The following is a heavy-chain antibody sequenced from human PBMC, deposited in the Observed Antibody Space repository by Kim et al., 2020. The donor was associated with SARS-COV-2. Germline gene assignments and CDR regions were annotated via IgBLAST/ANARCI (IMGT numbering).Heavy chain of an antibody. Sequence: ASVKVSCKASGYTFTSYGISWVRQAPGQGLEWMGWISAYNGNTNYAQKLQGRVTMTTDTSTSTAYMELRSLRSDDTAVYYCASLISYSSGWYGLPDYWGQGTLVTVSS. V-gene: IGHV1-18*04. CDR3: ASLISYSSGWYGLPDY. J-gene: IGHJ4*02. CDR1: GYTFTSYG. D-gene: IGHD6-19*01. CDR2: ISAYNGNT.